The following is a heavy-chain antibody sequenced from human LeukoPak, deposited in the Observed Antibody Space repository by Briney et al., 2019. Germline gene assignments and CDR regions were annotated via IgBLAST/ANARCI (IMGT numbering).Heavy chain of an antibody. D-gene: IGHD2-21*02. CDR1: GFTFSSYA. CDR3: ARDRHCGGDCYSHYYYYYGMDV. Sequence: PGRSLRLSCAASGFTFSSYAMHWVRQAPGKGLEWVAVISYDGSNKYYADSVKGRFTISRDNSKNTLNLQLNSLRAEDTAVYYCARDRHCGGDCYSHYYYYYGMDVWGQGTTVTVSS. V-gene: IGHV3-30*04. CDR2: ISYDGSNK. J-gene: IGHJ6*02.